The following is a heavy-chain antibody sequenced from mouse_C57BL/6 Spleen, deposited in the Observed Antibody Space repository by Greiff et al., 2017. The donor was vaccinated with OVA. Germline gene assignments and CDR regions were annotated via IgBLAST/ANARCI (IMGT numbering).Heavy chain of an antibody. J-gene: IGHJ2*01. CDR3: ARSGRSYDY. V-gene: IGHV1-64*01. CDR1: GYTFTSYW. Sequence: VQLKQPGAELVKPGASVKLSCKASGYTFTSYWMHWVKQRPGQGLEWIGMIHPNSGSTNYNEKFKSKATLTVDKSSSTAYMQLSSLTSEDSAVYCCARSGRSYDYWGQGTTLTVSS. D-gene: IGHD1-1*01. CDR2: IHPNSGST.